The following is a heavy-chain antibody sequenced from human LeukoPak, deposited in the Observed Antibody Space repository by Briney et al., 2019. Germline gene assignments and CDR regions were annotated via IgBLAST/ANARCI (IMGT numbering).Heavy chain of an antibody. Sequence: KTPETLSLTCNFSAVSISRHFWSWIRQTPEKGLEWLGYVLSSGSTNYNPSLKSRITISLDTSKHQFSLTLNSVTAADTAVYYCAGEYDYWGLGTLVTVSS. CDR1: AVSISRHF. J-gene: IGHJ4*01. CDR2: VLSSGST. V-gene: IGHV4-59*11. CDR3: AGEYDY.